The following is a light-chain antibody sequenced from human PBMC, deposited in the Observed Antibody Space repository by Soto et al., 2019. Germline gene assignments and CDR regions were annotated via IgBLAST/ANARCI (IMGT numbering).Light chain of an antibody. CDR3: SAYAAGSSLLV. V-gene: IGLV2-14*01. CDR1: RTDIGGYDL. CDR2: EVS. J-gene: IGLJ1*01. Sequence: QSVLTQPASVSGPPGQTITISCTGTRTDIGGYDLVSWYQHHPGKAPKLLIHEVSNRPSGISTRFSGSKSDNVASLTISGLRAEDESDYFCSAYAAGSSLLVFGSGTKVTVL.